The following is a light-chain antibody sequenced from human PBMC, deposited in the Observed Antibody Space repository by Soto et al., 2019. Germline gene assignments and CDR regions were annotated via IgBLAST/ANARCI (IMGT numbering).Light chain of an antibody. CDR1: SGYGNYK. CDR3: GASPGSGSNFVVV. J-gene: IGLJ2*01. CDR2: VGTVGIVG. Sequence: QSVLTQPPSASASLGASVTLTCTLSSGYGNYKVDWYQQRPGQGPRFELRVGTVGIVGSRGAGIPDRFSVFGSGLNRYLTITIIQQEDENDSHCGASPGSGSNFVVVFGGGTQLTVL. V-gene: IGLV9-49*01.